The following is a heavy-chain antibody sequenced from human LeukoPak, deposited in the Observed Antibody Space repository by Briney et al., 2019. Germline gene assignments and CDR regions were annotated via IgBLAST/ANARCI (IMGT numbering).Heavy chain of an antibody. D-gene: IGHD6-19*01. V-gene: IGHV3-7*01. J-gene: IGHJ4*02. CDR2: IKQDGSEK. CDR3: ARDRGSSGRLGRFDN. Sequence: PGWSLRLSCAASGFTLSTYWMTWVRQAPGKGLEWVANIKQDGSEKYYVDSVKGRFTISRDNAKKLLYLQMNSLRVEDTAVYYCARDRGSSGRLGRFDNWGQGTLVTVSP. CDR1: GFTLSTYW.